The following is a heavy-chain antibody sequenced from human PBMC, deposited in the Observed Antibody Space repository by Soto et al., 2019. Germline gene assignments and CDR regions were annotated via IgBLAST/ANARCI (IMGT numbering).Heavy chain of an antibody. J-gene: IGHJ4*02. CDR2: ISSSGSTI. V-gene: IGHV3-11*01. Sequence: RRLSCAASGFTFSDYYMSWIRQAPGKGLEWVSYISSSGSTIYYADSVKGRFTISRDNAKNSLYLQMNSLRAEDTAVYYCARAAGYYYDSSGYYPIDYWGQGTLVTVSS. CDR1: GFTFSDYY. CDR3: ARAAGYYYDSSGYYPIDY. D-gene: IGHD3-22*01.